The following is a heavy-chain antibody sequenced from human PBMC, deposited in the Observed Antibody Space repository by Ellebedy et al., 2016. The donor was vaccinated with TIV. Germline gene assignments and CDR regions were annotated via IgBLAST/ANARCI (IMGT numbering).Heavy chain of an antibody. J-gene: IGHJ3*02. D-gene: IGHD7-27*01. V-gene: IGHV3-21*01. CDR2: ITGSSSYM. CDR1: GFTFSNYS. Sequence: GESLKISCAASGFTFSNYSMNWVRQAPGKGPEWVSSITGSSSYMFYADSVKGRFTISRDNAKNSLYLQMNSLRAEDTAVYYCSRAWGAFDIWGQGTMVTVSS. CDR3: SRAWGAFDI.